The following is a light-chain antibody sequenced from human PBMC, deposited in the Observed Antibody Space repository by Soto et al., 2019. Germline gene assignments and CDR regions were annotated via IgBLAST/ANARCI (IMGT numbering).Light chain of an antibody. V-gene: IGLV4-69*01. Sequence: QLVLTQAPSASASLGASVKLTCSQGSGNSNYAIAWHQQLPEKGPRYLMKVNSDGSHNKGDGIPDRFSGSSSGAERYLTISSLQSEDEADYYCQTWTTGIVVFGGGTQLTVL. CDR1: SGNSNYA. CDR2: VNSDGSH. CDR3: QTWTTGIVV. J-gene: IGLJ2*01.